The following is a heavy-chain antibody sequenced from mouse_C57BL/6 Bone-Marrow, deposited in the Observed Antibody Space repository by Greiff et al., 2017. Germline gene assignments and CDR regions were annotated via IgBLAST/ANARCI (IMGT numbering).Heavy chain of an antibody. J-gene: IGHJ4*01. D-gene: IGHD1-1*02. Sequence: VQLQQSGAELVRPGASVTLSCKASGYTFTDYEMHWVKQTPVHGLEWIGAIDPETGGTAYNQKFKGKAILTADKASSTAYRELRSRTSEDSAVYYCTRGSHYAMDYWGQGTSVTVSA. CDR3: TRGSHYAMDY. V-gene: IGHV1-15*01. CDR1: GYTFTDYE. CDR2: IDPETGGT.